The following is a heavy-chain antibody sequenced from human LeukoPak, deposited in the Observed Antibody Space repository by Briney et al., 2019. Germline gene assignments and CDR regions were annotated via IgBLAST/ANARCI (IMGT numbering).Heavy chain of an antibody. D-gene: IGHD2-15*01. CDR1: GYTFTSYG. J-gene: IGHJ4*02. CDR3: ARRYCSGVSCYPDY. CDR2: INPSGGVT. Sequence: ASVKVSCKASGYTFTSYGIIWVRQAPGQGLEWMGWINPSGGVTKYAQKFQGRVTMTRDTSISTAYMELSRLTSDDTAVYFCARRYCSGVSCYPDYWGQGTLVTVSS. V-gene: IGHV1-2*02.